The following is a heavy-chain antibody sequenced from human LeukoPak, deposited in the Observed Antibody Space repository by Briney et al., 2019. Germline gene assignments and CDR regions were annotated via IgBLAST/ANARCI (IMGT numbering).Heavy chain of an antibody. D-gene: IGHD1-7*01. V-gene: IGHV1-18*01. J-gene: IGHJ6*03. CDR2: ISANNGNT. Sequence: ASVTVSFEPSGYSFTTYDITWVRQAPGQGLEWMGWISANNGNTSYVQKFQGRLTMTTDMSTRTAYMELRSLRSDDTAVYYCALRITGTNRWYYYYYMGVWGKGTTVTVSS. CDR1: GYSFTTYD. CDR3: ALRITGTNRWYYYYYMGV.